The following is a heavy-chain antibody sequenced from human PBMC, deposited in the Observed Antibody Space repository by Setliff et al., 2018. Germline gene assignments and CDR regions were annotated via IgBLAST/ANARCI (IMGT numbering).Heavy chain of an antibody. D-gene: IGHD2-2*01. J-gene: IGHJ6*02. CDR3: ARGGDIVVVPAAPPYYYYGMDV. CDR1: GFTFSDYY. Sequence: LRLSCAASGFTFSDYYMSWIRQAPGKGLEWVSYISSSGSTIYYADSVKGRFTISRDNSKNTLYLQMNSLRAEDTAVYYCARGGDIVVVPAAPPYYYYGMDVWGQGATVTVSS. V-gene: IGHV3-11*01. CDR2: ISSSGSTI.